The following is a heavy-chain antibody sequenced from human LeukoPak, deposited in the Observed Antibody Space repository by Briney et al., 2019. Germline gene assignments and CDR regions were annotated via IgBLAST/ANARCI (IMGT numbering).Heavy chain of an antibody. V-gene: IGHV4-34*01. CDR3: ARGLYTTYDFWRSHYYGMDV. CDR1: GGSFSGYY. Sequence: PSETLSLTCAVYGGSFSGYYWSWIRQPPGKGLKWIGEINHSGSTNYNPSLKSRVTISVDTSKNQFSLKLSSATAADTAVYYCARGLYTTYDFWRSHYYGMDVWGQGTTVTVSS. CDR2: INHSGST. J-gene: IGHJ6*02. D-gene: IGHD3-3*01.